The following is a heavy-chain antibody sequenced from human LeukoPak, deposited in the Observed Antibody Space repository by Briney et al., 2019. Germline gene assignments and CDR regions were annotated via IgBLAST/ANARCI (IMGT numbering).Heavy chain of an antibody. CDR2: ISHSGSI. D-gene: IGHD1-14*01. Sequence: SETLSLTCAVYGGSFSVHYWSWIRQPPGKGLEWIAEISHSGSIDYNPSLKSRVTGFVDTSKNQVSLRLSSVTAADTAVYYCARHGTISSESYFDYWGQGALVTVSS. J-gene: IGHJ4*02. CDR1: GGSFSVHY. CDR3: ARHGTISSESYFDY. V-gene: IGHV4-34*01.